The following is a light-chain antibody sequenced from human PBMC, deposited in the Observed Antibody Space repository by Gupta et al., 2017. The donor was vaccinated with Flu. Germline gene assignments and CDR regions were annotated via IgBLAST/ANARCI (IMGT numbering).Light chain of an antibody. CDR1: SSNIGAGYD. CDR2: GNN. CDR3: QSYDSSLSVWV. Sequence: QSVLTQPPSVSGAPGQRVTISGTGSSSNIGAGYDVHWYQQLPGTAPKLLIFGNNNRPSGVPDRFSGSKSGTSASLAITGLQAEDESDYYCQSYDSSLSVWVFGGGTKLTVL. V-gene: IGLV1-40*01. J-gene: IGLJ3*02.